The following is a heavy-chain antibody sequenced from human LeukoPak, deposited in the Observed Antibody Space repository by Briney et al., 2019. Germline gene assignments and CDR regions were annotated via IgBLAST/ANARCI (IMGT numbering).Heavy chain of an antibody. V-gene: IGHV1-8*03. CDR1: GYTLTSYD. CDR3: ARGLYDFWRGYSPFDY. J-gene: IGHJ4*02. D-gene: IGHD3-3*01. Sequence: GASVKVSCKASGYTLTSYDINWVRQATGQGLEWMGWMNPNSGNTGYAQKFQGRVTITRNTSISTAYMELSSLRSEDTAVYYCARGLYDFWRGYSPFDYWGQGTLVTVSS. CDR2: MNPNSGNT.